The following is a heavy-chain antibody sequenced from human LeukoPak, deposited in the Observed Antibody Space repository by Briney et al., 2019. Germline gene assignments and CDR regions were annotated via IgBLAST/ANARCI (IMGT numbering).Heavy chain of an antibody. Sequence: GGSLRLSCAASGFTFSSYAMHWVRQAPGKGLEWVAVISYDGSNKYYADSVKGRFTISRDNSKNTLYLQMNSLRAEDTAVYYCASDAMDRTYFGHLDYRGQGTLVTVSS. CDR3: ASDAMDRTYFGHLDY. CDR2: ISYDGSNK. D-gene: IGHD3-9*01. J-gene: IGHJ4*02. V-gene: IGHV3-30-3*01. CDR1: GFTFSSYA.